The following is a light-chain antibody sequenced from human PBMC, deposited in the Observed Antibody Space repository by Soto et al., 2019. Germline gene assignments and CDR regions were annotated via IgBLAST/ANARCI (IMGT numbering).Light chain of an antibody. V-gene: IGLV1-47*01. CDR1: SSNIGSNY. J-gene: IGLJ3*02. CDR3: AAWDDRLSGWV. CDR2: RNN. Sequence: QSVLTQPPSASGTPGQRVTISCSGSSSNIGSNYVYWYQQLPGTAPKLLIDRNNQRPSGVPDRFSGSKSGTSASLAISGLRSEDEADYYCAAWDDRLSGWVFGGGTQLTVL.